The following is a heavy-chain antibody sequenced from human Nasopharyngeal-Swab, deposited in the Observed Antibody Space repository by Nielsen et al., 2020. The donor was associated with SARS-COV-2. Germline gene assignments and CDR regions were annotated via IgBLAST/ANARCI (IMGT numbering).Heavy chain of an antibody. Sequence: GESLKISCAASGFTFSSYGMHWVRQAPGKGLEWVAVISYDGSNKYYADSVKGRFTISRDNSKNTLYLQMNSLRAEDTAVYYCAKDPAVGLLWFGELSYFDYWGQGTLVTVSS. CDR1: GFTFSSYG. J-gene: IGHJ4*02. CDR3: AKDPAVGLLWFGELSYFDY. CDR2: ISYDGSNK. V-gene: IGHV3-30*18. D-gene: IGHD3-10*01.